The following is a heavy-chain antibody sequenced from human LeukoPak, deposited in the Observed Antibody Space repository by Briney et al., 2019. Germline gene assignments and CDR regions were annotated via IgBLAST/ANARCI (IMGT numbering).Heavy chain of an antibody. CDR2: IYTSGST. CDR1: GGSISSYY. V-gene: IGHV4-4*09. Sequence: SETLSLTCTISGGSISSYYWSWIRQPPGKGLEWIGYIYTSGSTNYNPSLKSRVTISVDTSKNQFSLKLSSVTAADTAVYYCARLPSGSSWPYYFDYWGRGTLVTVSS. CDR3: ARLPSGSSWPYYFDY. J-gene: IGHJ4*02. D-gene: IGHD6-13*01.